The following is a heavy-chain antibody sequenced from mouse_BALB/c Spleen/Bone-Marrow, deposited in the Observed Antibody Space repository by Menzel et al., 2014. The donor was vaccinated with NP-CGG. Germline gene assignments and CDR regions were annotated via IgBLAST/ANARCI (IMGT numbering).Heavy chain of an antibody. CDR1: GYTFTSYW. D-gene: IGHD2-1*01. CDR2: INPSTGYT. CDR3: ARGNYEAMDY. V-gene: IGHV1-7*01. Sequence: QLQLQQSGAELAKPGASVKMSCKASGYTFTSYWMRWVKQRPGQGLEWIGYINPSTGYTAYNQKFKDKATLTADKSSNTAYMQLSSLTSEDSAVYYCARGNYEAMDYWGQGTSVTVFS. J-gene: IGHJ4*01.